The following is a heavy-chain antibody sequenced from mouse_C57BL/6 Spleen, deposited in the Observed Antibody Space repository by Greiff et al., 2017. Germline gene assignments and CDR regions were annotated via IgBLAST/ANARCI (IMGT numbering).Heavy chain of an antibody. CDR3: ARPYDYDAPWFAY. CDR1: GYTFTSYW. V-gene: IGHV1-55*01. Sequence: QVQLQQPGAELVKPGASVKMSCKASGYTFTSYWITWVKQRPGQGLEWIGDIYPGSGSTNYNEKFKSKATLTVDTSSSPAYMQLSSLTSEDSAVYYCARPYDYDAPWFAYWGQGTLVTVSA. D-gene: IGHD2-4*01. CDR2: IYPGSGST. J-gene: IGHJ3*01.